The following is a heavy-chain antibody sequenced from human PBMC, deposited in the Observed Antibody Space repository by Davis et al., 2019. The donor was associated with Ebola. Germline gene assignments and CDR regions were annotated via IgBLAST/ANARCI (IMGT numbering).Heavy chain of an antibody. Sequence: GESLKISCAASGFTFSSYWMHWARQEPGKGLVWVSHIPSDGSSTNYADSVKGRFTISRDNAKNTLYLQMNTLRAEDTAVYYCARRYYGSGTYYKDYWGQGTLVTVSS. J-gene: IGHJ4*02. V-gene: IGHV3-74*01. CDR2: IPSDGSST. CDR1: GFTFSSYW. D-gene: IGHD3-10*01. CDR3: ARRYYGSGTYYKDY.